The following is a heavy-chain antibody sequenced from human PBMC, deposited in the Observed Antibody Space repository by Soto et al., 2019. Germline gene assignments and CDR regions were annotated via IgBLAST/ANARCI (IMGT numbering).Heavy chain of an antibody. V-gene: IGHV4-39*01. CDR2: IYYSGST. Sequence: SETLSLTCTVSGGSISSSSYYWGWIRQPPGKGLEWIGSIYYSGSTYYNPSLKSRVTISVDTSKNQFSLKLSSVTAADTAVYYCARQEILRFLEWLPKKDYYYYYMDVWGKGTTVTVSS. D-gene: IGHD3-3*01. J-gene: IGHJ6*03. CDR3: ARQEILRFLEWLPKKDYYYYYMDV. CDR1: GGSISSSSYY.